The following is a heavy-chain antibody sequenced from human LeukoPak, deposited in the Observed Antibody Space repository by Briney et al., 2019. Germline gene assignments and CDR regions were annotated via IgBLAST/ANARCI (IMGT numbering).Heavy chain of an antibody. CDR3: AKDMGGSYYGPFDY. V-gene: IGHV3-43D*03. D-gene: IGHD1-26*01. CDR2: ISWDGGST. J-gene: IGHJ4*02. Sequence: GGSLRLSCAASAFTFDDYAMHWVRQAPGKGLEWISLISWDGGSTYYADSVKGRFTISRDNSKNSLYLQMNSLGAEDTALYYCAKDMGGSYYGPFDYWGQGTLVTVSS. CDR1: AFTFDDYA.